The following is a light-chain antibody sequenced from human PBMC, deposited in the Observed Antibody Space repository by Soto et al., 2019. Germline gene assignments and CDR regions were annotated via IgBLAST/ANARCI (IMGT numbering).Light chain of an antibody. CDR3: HQYAISPLT. J-gene: IGKJ4*01. V-gene: IGKV3-20*01. Sequence: EIVLTQSPGTLSLSPGERATLSCRASQSVSRNYLAWYQQKPGQPPRLLIYHASTTATGIPDRFSGSGSGAYFTLTISTLEPEDFAVYYCHQYAISPLTFGGGTKVEI. CDR1: QSVSRNY. CDR2: HAS.